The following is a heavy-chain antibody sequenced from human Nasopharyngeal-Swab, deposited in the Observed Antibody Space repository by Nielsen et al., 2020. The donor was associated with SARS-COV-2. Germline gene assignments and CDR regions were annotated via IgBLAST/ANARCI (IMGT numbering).Heavy chain of an antibody. D-gene: IGHD3-10*01. Sequence: GGSLRLSCSASGFTFTSYAMHWVRQAPGRGLEYVSAISTNGDNTYYADSVRGRFTISRDNSDNTLYLQMRSLRAEDPAVYYCVKGLRGGDYWGQGTTVTVSS. J-gene: IGHJ4*03. V-gene: IGHV3-64D*08. CDR3: VKGLRGGDY. CDR1: GFTFTSYA. CDR2: ISTNGDNT.